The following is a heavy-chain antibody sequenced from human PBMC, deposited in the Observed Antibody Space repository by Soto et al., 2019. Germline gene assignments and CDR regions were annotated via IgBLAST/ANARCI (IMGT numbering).Heavy chain of an antibody. D-gene: IGHD6-13*01. Sequence: QVQLVQSGAEVKKPGASVKVSCKASGYIFINYYIHWVRQAPGQGLEWIGIINPNGGSTNYAQKFRGRVTLARDTSTSTVYMDLSSLRSEDTAMYCCARDLAAGDFWGQGTLVTGSS. CDR1: GYIFINYY. CDR2: INPNGGST. CDR3: ARDLAAGDF. J-gene: IGHJ4*02. V-gene: IGHV1-46*01.